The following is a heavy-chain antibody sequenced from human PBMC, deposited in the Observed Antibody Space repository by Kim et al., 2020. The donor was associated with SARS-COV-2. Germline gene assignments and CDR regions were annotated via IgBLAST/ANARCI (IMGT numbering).Heavy chain of an antibody. Sequence: GRFTISRDSSKNTLFLQMNSLRPEDTAVYYCAKEELEQRSFSNYYYYYMDVWGKGTPVTVSS. J-gene: IGHJ6*03. CDR3: AKEELEQRSFSNYYYYYMDV. V-gene: IGHV3-30*02. D-gene: IGHD1-1*01.